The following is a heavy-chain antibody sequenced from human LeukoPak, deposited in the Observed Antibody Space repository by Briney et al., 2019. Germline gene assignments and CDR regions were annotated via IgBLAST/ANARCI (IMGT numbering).Heavy chain of an antibody. Sequence: GGSLRLSCAASGFTFSSYSMHWVRQAPGEGLEWVSSIRSSSSYIYYADSVKGRFTISRDNAKNSLYLQMNSLRAEDTAVYYCARASGVETTTMPPRFDYWGQGTLVTVSS. CDR2: IRSSSSYI. D-gene: IGHD5-24*01. J-gene: IGHJ4*02. CDR1: GFTFSSYS. V-gene: IGHV3-21*01. CDR3: ARASGVETTTMPPRFDY.